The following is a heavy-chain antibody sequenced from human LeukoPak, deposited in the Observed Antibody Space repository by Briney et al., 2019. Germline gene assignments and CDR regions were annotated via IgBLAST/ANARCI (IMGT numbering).Heavy chain of an antibody. V-gene: IGHV4-59*12. CDR3: ARAPHTSPTDYYFDF. CDR2: IYYSGST. D-gene: IGHD1-14*01. CDR1: GGSISSYY. Sequence: SETLSLTCTVSGGSISSYYWSWIRQPPGKGLEWIGYIYYSGSTNYNPSLKSRVTISQDTSKKQFSLRLTSVTAADTALYFCARAPHTSPTDYYFDFWGPGTLVTVSS. J-gene: IGHJ4*02.